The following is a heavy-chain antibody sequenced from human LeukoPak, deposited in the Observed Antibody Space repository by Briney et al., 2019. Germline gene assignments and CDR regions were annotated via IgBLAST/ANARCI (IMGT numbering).Heavy chain of an antibody. CDR3: VRSGAVAGSRGYYYFYYYMDV. V-gene: IGHV1-2*02. J-gene: IGHJ6*03. Sequence: GASVKVSCKASGYTFSDYYMQWVRQAPGQGLEWMGWINPNTGATTYAQKFQGRVTMTRDTSINTAYMELSRLRGDDTAVYYCVRSGAVAGSRGYYYFYYYMDVWAKGTTVTIS. CDR1: GYTFSDYY. CDR2: INPNTGAT. D-gene: IGHD6-19*01.